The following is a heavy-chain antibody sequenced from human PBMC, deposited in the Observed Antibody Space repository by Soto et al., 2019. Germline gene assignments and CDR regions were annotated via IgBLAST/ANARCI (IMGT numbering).Heavy chain of an antibody. J-gene: IGHJ3*02. CDR2: ISWNSGSI. V-gene: IGHV3-9*01. Sequence: PGGSLRLSCAASGFTFDDYAMHWVRQAPGKGLEWVSGISWNSGSIGYADSVKGRFTISRDNAKNSLYLQMNSLRAEDTALYYCAKDFGSGYSGRNAFDIWGQGTMVTV. CDR3: AKDFGSGYSGRNAFDI. D-gene: IGHD3-22*01. CDR1: GFTFDDYA.